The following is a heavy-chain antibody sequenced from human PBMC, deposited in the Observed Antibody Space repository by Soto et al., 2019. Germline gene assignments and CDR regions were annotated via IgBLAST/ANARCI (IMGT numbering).Heavy chain of an antibody. CDR1: GFTFSSYS. J-gene: IGHJ6*02. CDR3: ARDVLFGMDE. D-gene: IGHD3-16*01. Sequence: GGSLRLSCAASGFTFSSYSMNWVRQAPGKGLECVSSISSSSSYIYYADSVKGRFTISRDNAQNSLYLQMNSLRAEDTAVYYCARDVLFGMDEWGQGTTVNVSS. CDR2: ISSSSSYI. V-gene: IGHV3-21*01.